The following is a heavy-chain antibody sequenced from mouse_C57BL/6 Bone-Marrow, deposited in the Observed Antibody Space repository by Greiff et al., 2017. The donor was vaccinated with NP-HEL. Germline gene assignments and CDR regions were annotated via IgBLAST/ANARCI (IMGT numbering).Heavy chain of an antibody. J-gene: IGHJ3*01. CDR2: IDPETGGT. D-gene: IGHD4-1*01. CDR1: GYTFTDYE. CDR3: VTGTSWFAY. V-gene: IGHV1-15*01. Sequence: QVQLKQSGAELVRPGASVTLSCKASGYTFTDYEMHWVKQTPVNGLEWIGAIDPETGGTAYNQKFKGKAILTADKSSSTAYMELRSLTSEDSAVYYCVTGTSWFAYWGQGTTVTVSA.